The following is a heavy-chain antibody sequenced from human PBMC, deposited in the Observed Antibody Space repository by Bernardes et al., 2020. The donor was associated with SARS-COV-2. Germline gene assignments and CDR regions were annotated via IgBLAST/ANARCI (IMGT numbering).Heavy chain of an antibody. D-gene: IGHD3-3*01. V-gene: IGHV3-23*01. CDR2: ISGSGGST. CDR1: GFTFSGYA. CDR3: AKDRYYDFWSGYYFDY. J-gene: IGHJ4*02. Sequence: GSLSPSRAASGFTFSGYAMSWVRPAPGKGLEWVSAISGSGGSTYYADSVKGRFTISRDNSKNTLYLQMNSLRAEDTAVYYCAKDRYYDFWSGYYFDYWGQGTLVTVSS.